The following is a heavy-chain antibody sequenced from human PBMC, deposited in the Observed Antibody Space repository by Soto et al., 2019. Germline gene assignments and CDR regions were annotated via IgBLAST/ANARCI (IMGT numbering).Heavy chain of an antibody. CDR2: IKQDGSEK. J-gene: IGHJ4*02. D-gene: IGHD4-17*01. CDR3: ATLPYGDFGFFDY. V-gene: IGHV3-7*01. CDR1: GFTFSSYW. Sequence: GGSLRLSCAASGFTFSSYWMSWVRQAPGKGLEWVANIKQDGSEKYYVDSVKGRFTISRDNAKNSLYLQMNSLRAEDTAVYYCATLPYGDFGFFDYWGQGTLVTV.